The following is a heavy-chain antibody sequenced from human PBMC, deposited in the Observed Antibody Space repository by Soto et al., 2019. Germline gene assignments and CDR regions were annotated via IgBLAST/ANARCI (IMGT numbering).Heavy chain of an antibody. CDR3: ARVEIAAAGMYYYYYYMDV. Sequence: EVQLVESGGGLVKPGGSLRLSCAASGFTFSSYSMNWVRQAPGKGLEWVSSISSSSSYIYYADSVKGRFTISRDNAKNSLYLQMNSLRAEDTAVYYCARVEIAAAGMYYYYYYMDVWVKGTTVTVSS. CDR1: GFTFSSYS. J-gene: IGHJ6*03. V-gene: IGHV3-21*01. CDR2: ISSSSSYI. D-gene: IGHD6-13*01.